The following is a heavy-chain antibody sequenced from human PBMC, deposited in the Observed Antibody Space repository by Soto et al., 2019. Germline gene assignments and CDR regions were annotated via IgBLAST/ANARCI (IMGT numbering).Heavy chain of an antibody. Sequence: SETLSLTCTVSGGSISSSTYYWGWIRQPPGKGLEWIGSIYYGSSGSTYYSPSLKSRVTISVDTSKNQFSLKLSSVTAADTAVYYCARHPTWNDGIDYWGQGTLVTVSS. J-gene: IGHJ4*02. CDR2: IYYGSSGST. V-gene: IGHV4-39*01. CDR1: GGSISSSTYY. CDR3: ARHPTWNDGIDY. D-gene: IGHD1-1*01.